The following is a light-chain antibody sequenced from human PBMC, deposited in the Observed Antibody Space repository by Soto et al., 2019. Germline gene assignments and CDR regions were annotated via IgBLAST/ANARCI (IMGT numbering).Light chain of an antibody. Sequence: EIVLTHSPGTLSLSPGERATLSCRASRSVTNNYLAWYQQKPGQAPRLVIYGASSRATGIPDRFSASGSGTDFTLTINRLEPEDFAVYYCQQYSESPLTFGQGTKVEIK. CDR2: GAS. V-gene: IGKV3-20*01. J-gene: IGKJ1*01. CDR1: RSVTNNY. CDR3: QQYSESPLT.